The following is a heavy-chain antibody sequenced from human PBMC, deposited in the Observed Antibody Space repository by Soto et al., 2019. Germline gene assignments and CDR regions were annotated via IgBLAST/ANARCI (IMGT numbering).Heavy chain of an antibody. Sequence: PSETLSLTCAVSGGSISSGGYSWSWIRQPPGKGLEWIGYIYHSGSTYYNPSLKSRVTMSVDPSKNQFSLKVSSVTGADTAVYYCARVFSDSSSFFDPWGQGTLVTVSS. CDR1: GGSISSGGYS. CDR2: IYHSGST. CDR3: ARVFSDSSSFFDP. J-gene: IGHJ5*02. V-gene: IGHV4-30-2*05. D-gene: IGHD6-13*01.